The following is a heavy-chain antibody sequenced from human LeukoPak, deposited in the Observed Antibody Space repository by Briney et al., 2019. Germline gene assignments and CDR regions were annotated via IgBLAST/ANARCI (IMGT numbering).Heavy chain of an antibody. CDR2: IYSGGST. CDR3: ARGAAGSGYYTDPFDY. CDR1: GFTVSRNY. D-gene: IGHD3-22*01. J-gene: IGHJ4*02. Sequence: GGSLRLSCAASGFTVSRNYMSWVRKAPGKGLEWVSGIYSGGSTYYADSVKGRFTISRGNSKNTLYLQMNSLRAEDTAVYYCARGAAGSGYYTDPFDYWGQGTLVTVSS. V-gene: IGHV3-66*01.